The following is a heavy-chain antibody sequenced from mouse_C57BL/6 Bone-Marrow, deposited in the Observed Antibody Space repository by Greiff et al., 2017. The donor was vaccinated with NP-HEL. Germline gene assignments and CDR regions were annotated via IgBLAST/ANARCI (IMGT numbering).Heavy chain of an antibody. D-gene: IGHD4-1*01. CDR1: GFTFSDYG. Sequence: EVKVEESGGGLVKPGGSLKLSCAASGFTFSDYGMHWVRQAPEKGLEWVAYISSGSSTIYYADTVKGRFTISRDNAKNTLFLQMTSLRSEGTAMYYCAKANWDEGRDYWGQGTTLTVSS. J-gene: IGHJ2*01. CDR3: AKANWDEGRDY. CDR2: ISSGSSTI. V-gene: IGHV5-17*01.